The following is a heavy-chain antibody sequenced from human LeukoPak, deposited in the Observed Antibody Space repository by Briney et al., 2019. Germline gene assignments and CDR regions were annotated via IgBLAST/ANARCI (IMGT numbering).Heavy chain of an antibody. V-gene: IGHV3-74*01. CDR1: GFTFRNYW. CDR3: VRGSNYYFDY. Sequence: GGSLGLSCAASGFTFRNYWMHWVRQAPGKGPVWVSRIDIDGSSTTYADSVKGRFTISRDNAKNTLFLQMNSLRAEDTAVYYCVRGSNYYFDYWGQGTLVTVSS. CDR2: IDIDGSST. J-gene: IGHJ4*02. D-gene: IGHD1-26*01.